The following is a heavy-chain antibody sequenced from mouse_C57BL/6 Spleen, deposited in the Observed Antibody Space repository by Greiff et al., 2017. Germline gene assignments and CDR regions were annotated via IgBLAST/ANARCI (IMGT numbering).Heavy chain of an antibody. CDR3: ARPYDYDGGAY. D-gene: IGHD2-4*01. CDR1: GYTFTSYW. V-gene: IGHV1-50*01. J-gene: IGHJ3*01. CDR2: IDPSDSYT. Sequence: QVQLQQPGAELVKPGASVKLSCKASGYTFTSYWMQWVKQRPGQGLEWIGEIDPSDSYTNYNQKFKGKATLTVDTSSSTAYMQLSSLTSEDAAVYYCARPYDYDGGAYWGQGTLVTVSA.